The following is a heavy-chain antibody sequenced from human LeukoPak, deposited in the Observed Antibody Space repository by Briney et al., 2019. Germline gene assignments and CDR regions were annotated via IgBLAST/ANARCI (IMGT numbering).Heavy chain of an antibody. CDR1: GYTFTRYG. J-gene: IGHJ5*02. D-gene: IGHD2-8*01. CDR2: ISSSNGTP. V-gene: IGHV1-18*01. Sequence: ASLKVSCKTSGYTFTRYGITWVRQARGHSLEGMGWISSSNGTPASAQTPRGRATMPTDTPTSTAYMELRSLTSDDPAVYYCARADCTNGVCYIAFTWFAPWGQGTLVTVSS. CDR3: ARADCTNGVCYIAFTWFAP.